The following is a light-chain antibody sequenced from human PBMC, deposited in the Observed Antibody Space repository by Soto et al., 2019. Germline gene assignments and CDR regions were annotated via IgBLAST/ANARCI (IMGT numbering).Light chain of an antibody. V-gene: IGKV3-20*01. Sequence: EFVLTQSPGTLSLSPGERATLSSRASKSVAGSDLACYQQKPGQAPRLLTSGVSNRATGTPDRFSGSGSGTDFTLTISSLEPEDFAVFYCHQYGISPPTFGPGTKVEI. CDR1: KSVAGSD. CDR3: HQYGISPPT. J-gene: IGKJ1*01. CDR2: GVS.